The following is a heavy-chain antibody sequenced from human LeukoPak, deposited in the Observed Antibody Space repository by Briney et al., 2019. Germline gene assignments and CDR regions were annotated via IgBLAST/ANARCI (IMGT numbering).Heavy chain of an antibody. CDR3: ARGHYWFDP. CDR1: GGSISSYY. J-gene: IGHJ5*02. Sequence: PSETLSLTCTVSGGSISSYYWSWIRQPPGKGLEWIGYIYYSGSTNYNPSLKSRVTISVDTSKNQFSLKLSSVIAADTAVYYCARGHYWFDPWGQGTLVTVSS. CDR2: IYYSGST. V-gene: IGHV4-59*01.